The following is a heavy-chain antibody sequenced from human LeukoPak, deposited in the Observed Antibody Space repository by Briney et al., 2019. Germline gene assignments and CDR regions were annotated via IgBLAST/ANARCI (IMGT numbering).Heavy chain of an antibody. D-gene: IGHD4-17*01. CDR1: GYTFTGYY. CDR3: ATDYGDAAGQYYYYYYGMDV. V-gene: IGHV1-2*02. Sequence: ASVKVSYKASGYTFTGYYMHWVRQAPGHGLEWMGWINPNSGGTNYAQKFQGRVTMTRDTSISTAYMELSRLRSDDTAVYYCATDYGDAAGQYYYYYYGMDVWGQGTTVTVSS. J-gene: IGHJ6*02. CDR2: INPNSGGT.